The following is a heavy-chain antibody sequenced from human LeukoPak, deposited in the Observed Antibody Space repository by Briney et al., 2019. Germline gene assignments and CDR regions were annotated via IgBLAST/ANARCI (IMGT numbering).Heavy chain of an antibody. V-gene: IGHV3-30*18. CDR3: AKERARTTFLDY. J-gene: IGHJ4*02. CDR1: GFTFSSYG. D-gene: IGHD1-1*01. CDR2: ISYDGTNK. Sequence: GRSLGLSCAASGFTFSSYGMHWVRQAPGKGLEWVAVISYDGTNKFYGDSVKGRFTISRDNSKNTLYLQMNSLRAEDTALYYCAKERARTTFLDYWGQGSLVTVSS.